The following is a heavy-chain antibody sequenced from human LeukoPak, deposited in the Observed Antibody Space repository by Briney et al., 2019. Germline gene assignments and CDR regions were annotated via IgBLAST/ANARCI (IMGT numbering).Heavy chain of an antibody. J-gene: IGHJ6*03. Sequence: ASVKVSCKASGYTFTGYYMHWVRQAPGQGLEWMGWISAYNGNTNYAQKLQGRVTMTTDTSTSTAYMELRSLRSDDTAVYYCARSYSSGWYRVGYYYYMDVWGKGTTVTVSS. CDR2: ISAYNGNT. D-gene: IGHD6-19*01. CDR3: ARSYSSGWYRVGYYYYMDV. V-gene: IGHV1-18*04. CDR1: GYTFTGYY.